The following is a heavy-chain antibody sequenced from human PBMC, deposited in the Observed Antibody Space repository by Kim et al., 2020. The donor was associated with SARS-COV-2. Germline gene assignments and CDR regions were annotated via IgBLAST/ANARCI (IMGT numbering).Heavy chain of an antibody. V-gene: IGHV3-21*01. CDR2: IGISSTYK. CDR1: GFSFDLYA. J-gene: IGHJ4*02. CDR3: ARSATTVSEFDN. Sequence: GGSLRLSCSGSGFSFDLYAMNWVRQAPGKGLEWVSSIGISSTYKHYAESVKGRFSISRDNAKNSLYLQMNSLRAEDTAVYYCARSATTVSEFDNWGQGTLVTVSS. D-gene: IGHD4-17*01.